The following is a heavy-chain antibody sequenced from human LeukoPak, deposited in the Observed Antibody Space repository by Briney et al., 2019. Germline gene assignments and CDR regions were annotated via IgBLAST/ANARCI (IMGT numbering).Heavy chain of an antibody. D-gene: IGHD4-17*01. Sequence: GGSLRLSCAASGFTFSSYGMHWVRQAPGKGLEWGAFIRYDGSNKYYADSVKGRFTISRDNSKNTLYLQMNSLRAEDTAVYYCAKERVYGAGAFDIWGQGTMVTVSS. V-gene: IGHV3-30*02. CDR3: AKERVYGAGAFDI. CDR2: IRYDGSNK. CDR1: GFTFSSYG. J-gene: IGHJ3*02.